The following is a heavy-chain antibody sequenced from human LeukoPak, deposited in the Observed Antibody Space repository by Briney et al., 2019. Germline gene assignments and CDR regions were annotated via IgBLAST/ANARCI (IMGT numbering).Heavy chain of an antibody. J-gene: IGHJ3*02. V-gene: IGHV3-21*01. D-gene: IGHD2-2*03. CDR3: ARVDDLDAFDI. Sequence: GGSLRLSCAASGFTFSSYSMNWVRQAPGKGLEWVSSISSSSSYIYYADSVKGRFTISRDNAKNSLYLQMNSLRPEDTAVYYCARVDDLDAFDIWGQGTMVTVSS. CDR2: ISSSSSYI. CDR1: GFTFSSYS.